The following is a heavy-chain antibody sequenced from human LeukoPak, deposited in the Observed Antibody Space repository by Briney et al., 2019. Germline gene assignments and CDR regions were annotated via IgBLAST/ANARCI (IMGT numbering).Heavy chain of an antibody. CDR3: ARMGSSWYFDY. J-gene: IGHJ4*02. Sequence: PSETLSLTCTVSGGSISSSSYYWGWIRQPPGKGLEWIGSIYHSGSTNYNPSLKSRVTISVDKSKNQFSLKLSSVTAADTAVYYCARMGSSWYFDYWGQGTLVTVSS. D-gene: IGHD6-13*01. CDR2: IYHSGST. CDR1: GGSISSSSYY. V-gene: IGHV4-39*07.